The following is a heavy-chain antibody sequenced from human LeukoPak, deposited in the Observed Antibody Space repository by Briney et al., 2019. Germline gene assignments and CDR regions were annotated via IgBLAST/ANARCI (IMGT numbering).Heavy chain of an antibody. V-gene: IGHV4-59*01. CDR3: GRGRGGGGTSNNWFDP. CDR1: GSSISGYY. J-gene: IGHJ5*02. D-gene: IGHD2-15*01. CDR2: IYYTGNT. Sequence: PSETLSLTCTVSGSSISGYYWSWIRQPPGKGLGYIGYIYYTGNTNYHPPLKSRVHISVDKSKNQFSLKLGAATAADTAVYYCGRGRGGGGTSNNWFDPWGQGTNVSVSS.